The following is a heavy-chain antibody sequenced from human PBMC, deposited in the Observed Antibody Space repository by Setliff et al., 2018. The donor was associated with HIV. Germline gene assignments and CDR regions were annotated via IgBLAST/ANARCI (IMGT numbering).Heavy chain of an antibody. CDR1: GGSISSSNW. D-gene: IGHD3-9*01. Sequence: SETLSLTCAVSGGSISSSNWWSWVRQPPGKGLEWIGEIYHGVSTNYNPSLKSRVIMSVDTSRNQFSLKLSSVTAADTAVYYCARGHDNKYYYFYYMDVWGKGTTVTVSS. CDR3: ARGHDNKYYYFYYMDV. CDR2: IYHGVST. V-gene: IGHV4-4*02. J-gene: IGHJ6*03.